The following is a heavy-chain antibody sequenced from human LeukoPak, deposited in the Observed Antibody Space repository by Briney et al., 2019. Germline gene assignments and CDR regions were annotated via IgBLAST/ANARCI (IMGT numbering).Heavy chain of an antibody. CDR1: RYIFTDYY. D-gene: IGHD3-10*01. V-gene: IGHV1-2*02. CDR2: INPNSGYT. J-gene: IGHJ4*02. CDR3: ARGYRFGSNPDY. Sequence: ASVKVSFKASRYIFTDYYIHWVRQAPGQGLEWMGWINPNSGYTNYAQKFQGRVTMTRDTSIGTGYMELSRLTSDDTAVYYCARGYRFGSNPDYCGQGTVVTVSS.